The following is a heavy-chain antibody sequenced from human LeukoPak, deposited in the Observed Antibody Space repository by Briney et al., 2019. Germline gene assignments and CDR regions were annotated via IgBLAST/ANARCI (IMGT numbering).Heavy chain of an antibody. Sequence: PGGSLRLSCAASGFTFSSYSMNWVRQAPGKGLEWVSYISSSSSTIYYADSVKGRFTVSRDNSKNTLYLQMNSLRAEDTAVYYCAKAWPDTYYYDSTGYYYLDYWGQGTLVTVSS. CDR1: GFTFSSYS. V-gene: IGHV3-48*01. J-gene: IGHJ4*02. CDR3: AKAWPDTYYYDSTGYYYLDY. CDR2: ISSSSSTI. D-gene: IGHD3-22*01.